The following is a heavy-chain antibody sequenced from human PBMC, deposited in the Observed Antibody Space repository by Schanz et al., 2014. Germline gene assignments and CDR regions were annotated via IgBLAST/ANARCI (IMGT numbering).Heavy chain of an antibody. Sequence: QVQLVDSGGGLVKPGGSLRLSCAASGFTFSDYYMTWIRQAPGKGLEWVSGMSWNAGSLGYGDSVKGRFTISRDNAKNSLFLQMNSLSAEDTAVYYCAKVAPAATYLDSWGLGTLVTVSS. CDR3: AKVAPAATYLDS. V-gene: IGHV3-11*01. CDR1: GFTFSDYY. D-gene: IGHD2-2*01. CDR2: MSWNAGSL. J-gene: IGHJ4*02.